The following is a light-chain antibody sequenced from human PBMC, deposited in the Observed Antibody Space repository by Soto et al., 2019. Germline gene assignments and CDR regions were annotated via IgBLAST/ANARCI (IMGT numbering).Light chain of an antibody. CDR2: WAS. Sequence: DIVMTQSPDSVTVALGERATINCRSSPSVLYSSNNKNYLAWYQQKSGQPPKLLIYWASTRESGVPDRFSGSGSGTDFTLTISSLQAEDVAVYYCQQYYSAPPTVGQGTKVDSK. V-gene: IGKV4-1*01. J-gene: IGKJ1*01. CDR1: PSVLYSSNNKNY. CDR3: QQYYSAPPT.